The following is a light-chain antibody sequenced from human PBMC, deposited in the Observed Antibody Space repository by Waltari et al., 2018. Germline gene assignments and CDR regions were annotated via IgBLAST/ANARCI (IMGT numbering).Light chain of an antibody. V-gene: IGKV3-20*01. CDR2: GAL. J-gene: IGKJ2*01. CDR1: QRLNVAY. Sequence: IVLTQSPGTLSLSQGEKAILSCRASQRLNVAYVAWYQHKAGQAPRLLIYGALYRAADIPGRFGGSGSGTDCTLTITRLEPDDFAVYYCQQYDTSPGTFGQGTRLEMK. CDR3: QQYDTSPGT.